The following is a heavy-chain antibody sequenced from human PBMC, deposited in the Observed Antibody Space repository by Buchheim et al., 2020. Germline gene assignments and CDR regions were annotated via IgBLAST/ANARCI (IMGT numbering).Heavy chain of an antibody. V-gene: IGHV3-33*01. CDR3: ARGGSGTYLYYFDY. D-gene: IGHD1-26*01. CDR2: IWYDGSNK. Sequence: QVRLVESGGGVVQPGRSLRLSCAASGFTFSSYGMHWVRQAPGKGLEWVAVIWYDGSNKYYADSVKGRFTISRDNSENTLYLQMKSLRAEDTAVYYCARGGSGTYLYYFDYWGQGTL. J-gene: IGHJ4*02. CDR1: GFTFSSYG.